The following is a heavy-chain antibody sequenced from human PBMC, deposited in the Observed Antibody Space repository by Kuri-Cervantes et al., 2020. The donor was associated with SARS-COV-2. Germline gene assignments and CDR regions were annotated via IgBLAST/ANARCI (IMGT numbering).Heavy chain of an antibody. CDR3: ARRWGSRFNWFDP. J-gene: IGHJ5*02. Sequence: GESLKISCAASGFTFSSYGMHWVRQAPGKGLEWVAFIRYDGSNKYYADSVKGRFTISRDNAKNSLYLQMNSLGAEDTAVYYCARRWGSRFNWFDPWGQGTLVTVSS. V-gene: IGHV3-30*02. D-gene: IGHD6-13*01. CDR2: IRYDGSNK. CDR1: GFTFSSYG.